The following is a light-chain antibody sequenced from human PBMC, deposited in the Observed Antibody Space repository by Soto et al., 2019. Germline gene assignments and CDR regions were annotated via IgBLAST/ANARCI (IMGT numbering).Light chain of an antibody. J-gene: IGKJ1*01. Sequence: DIQMTQSPSSLSASVGDRVTITCRASQSIISYLNWYQQKPGKDTKLLIYAASSLQVGVTSRLIGSGSGTDFTLTISSMQPEDFATYYCQQSYSRPETFGQETNVEI. CDR3: QQSYSRPET. CDR2: AAS. V-gene: IGKV1-39*01. CDR1: QSIISY.